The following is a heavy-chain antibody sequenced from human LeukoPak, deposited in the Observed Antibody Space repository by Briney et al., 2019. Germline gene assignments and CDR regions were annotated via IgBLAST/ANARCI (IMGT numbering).Heavy chain of an antibody. D-gene: IGHD4-17*01. CDR3: ARDGPSYGVDFDY. CDR1: GFTFSSYG. V-gene: IGHV3-30*03. Sequence: GGSLRLSCAASGFTFSSYGMHWVRQAPGKGLEWVAVISYDGSNKYYADSVKGRFTISRDNSKNTLYLQMNSLRAEDTAVYYCARDGPSYGVDFDYWGQGTLVTVSS. CDR2: ISYDGSNK. J-gene: IGHJ4*02.